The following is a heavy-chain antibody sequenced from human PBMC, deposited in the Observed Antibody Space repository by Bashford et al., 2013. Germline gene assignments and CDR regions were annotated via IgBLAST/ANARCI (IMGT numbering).Heavy chain of an antibody. J-gene: IGHJ4*02. Sequence: VRQGSRKGLEWVANIKQDGSEKYYVDSVKGRFTISRDNAKNSLYLQMNSLRAEDTAVYYCARCRWLQSTYYFDYWGQGTVVTVSS. D-gene: IGHD5-24*01. V-gene: IGHV3-7*01. CDR2: IKQDGSEK. CDR3: ARCRWLQSTYYFDY.